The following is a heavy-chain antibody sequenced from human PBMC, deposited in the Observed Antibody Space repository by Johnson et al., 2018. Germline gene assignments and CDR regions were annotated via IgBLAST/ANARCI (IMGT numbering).Heavy chain of an antibody. CDR1: GFIFSSYD. CDR2: ITTSGDST. CDR3: AKVTWTYVGSPPAVGAY. Sequence: VQLVESGGGLVQXGGSXRLXCAASGFIFSSYDVSWVRQAPGKGLEWVSCITTSGDSTFYADSVKGRFTISRDNSKNTLYLQMNSLRAEDTAIYYCAKVTWTYVGSPPAVGAYWGQGTLVTVSS. V-gene: IGHV3-23*04. D-gene: IGHD3-10*01. J-gene: IGHJ4*02.